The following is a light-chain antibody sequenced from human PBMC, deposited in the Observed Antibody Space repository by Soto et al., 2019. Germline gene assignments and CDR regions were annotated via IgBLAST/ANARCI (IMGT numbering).Light chain of an antibody. V-gene: IGKV1-17*01. Sequence: DIQMTQSPSSLSASVGARVTITCRASQGIGSDLGWYQQKPGKAPKRLIYAASSLQIGVPSRFSGSGSGTEFTLTISSLQPEDFATYFCLQHNSYPPTFGGGTKVEIK. CDR1: QGIGSD. CDR2: AAS. J-gene: IGKJ4*01. CDR3: LQHNSYPPT.